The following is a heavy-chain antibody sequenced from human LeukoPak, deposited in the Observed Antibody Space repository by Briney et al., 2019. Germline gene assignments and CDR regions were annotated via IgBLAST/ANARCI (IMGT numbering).Heavy chain of an antibody. D-gene: IGHD3-3*01. CDR3: ARLEWLLYFYFDY. CDR1: GFTVSSNY. CDR2: IYSGGST. Sequence: GGSLRLSCAASGFTVSSNYMSWVRQAPGKGLEWVSVIYSGGSTYYADSVKGRFTISRDNSKNTLYLRMNSLRAEYTAVYYCARLEWLLYFYFDYWGQGTLVTVSS. V-gene: IGHV3-66*02. J-gene: IGHJ4*02.